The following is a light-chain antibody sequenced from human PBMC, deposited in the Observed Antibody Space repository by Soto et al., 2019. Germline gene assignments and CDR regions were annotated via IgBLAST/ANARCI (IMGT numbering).Light chain of an antibody. V-gene: IGLV2-14*01. CDR3: SSFTSSTSYV. Sequence: QSVLTQPPSASGSPGQSVTISCTGTSSDVGHYDYVSWYQQYPGKAPKLMIHEVSNRPSGISDRFSGSKSGNTASLTISGLQAEDEADYYCSSFTSSTSYVFGTGTKVTVL. CDR1: SSDVGHYDY. J-gene: IGLJ1*01. CDR2: EVS.